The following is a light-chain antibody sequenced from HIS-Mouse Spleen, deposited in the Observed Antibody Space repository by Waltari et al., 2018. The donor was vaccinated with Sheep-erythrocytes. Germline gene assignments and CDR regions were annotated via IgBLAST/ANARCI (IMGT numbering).Light chain of an antibody. V-gene: IGKV3-11*01. CDR2: DAS. CDR3: QQRSNWPPIT. J-gene: IGKJ5*01. Sequence: EIVLTQSPATLSLSPGERATLSCRASQSVSSYLAWYHQKPGQAPRLLSYDASNRATGIPARFSGSGSGTDFTLTISSLEPEDFAVYYCQQRSNWPPITFGQGTRLEIK. CDR1: QSVSSY.